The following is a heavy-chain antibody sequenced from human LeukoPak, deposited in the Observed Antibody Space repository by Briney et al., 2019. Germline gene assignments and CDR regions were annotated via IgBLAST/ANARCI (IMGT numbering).Heavy chain of an antibody. V-gene: IGHV3-9*01. CDR1: GLIFDDYA. CDR2: ISWNSDNI. CDR3: RAHGYDDY. J-gene: IGHJ4*02. Sequence: PGGSLRLSCATSGLIFDDYAMHWVRQTPGKGLEWVSGISWNSDNIGYVDSVKGRFTISRDNAKNSLYLQMNSLRLEDTALYYCRAHGYDDYWGQGTLVTVSS. D-gene: IGHD5-12*01.